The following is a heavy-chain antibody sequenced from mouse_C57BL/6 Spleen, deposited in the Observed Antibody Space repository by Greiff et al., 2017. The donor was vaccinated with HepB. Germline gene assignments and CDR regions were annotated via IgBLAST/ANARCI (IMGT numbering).Heavy chain of an antibody. J-gene: IGHJ2*01. CDR3: ARYYGSRRYFDY. V-gene: IGHV1-59*01. Sequence: QVQLQQSGAELVRPGTSVKLSCKASGYTFTSYWMHWVKQRPGQGLEWIGVIDPSDSYTNYNQKFKGKATLTVDTSSSTAYMQLSSLTSEDSAVYYCARYYGSRRYFDYWGQGTTLTVSS. CDR1: GYTFTSYW. CDR2: IDPSDSYT. D-gene: IGHD1-1*01.